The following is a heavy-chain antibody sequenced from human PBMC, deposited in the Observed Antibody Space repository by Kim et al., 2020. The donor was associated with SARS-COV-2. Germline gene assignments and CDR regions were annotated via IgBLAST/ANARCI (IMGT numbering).Heavy chain of an antibody. CDR2: IKQDGSEK. CDR1: GFTFSSYW. V-gene: IGHV3-7*01. D-gene: IGHD6-13*01. CDR3: ARPQGAAAGIPPPDV. J-gene: IGHJ6*02. Sequence: GGSLRLSCAASGFTFSSYWMSWVRQAPGKGLEWVANIKQDGSEKYYVDSVKGRFTISRDNAKNSLYLQMNSLRAEDTAVYYCARPQGAAAGIPPPDVWAQGTTVSVPS.